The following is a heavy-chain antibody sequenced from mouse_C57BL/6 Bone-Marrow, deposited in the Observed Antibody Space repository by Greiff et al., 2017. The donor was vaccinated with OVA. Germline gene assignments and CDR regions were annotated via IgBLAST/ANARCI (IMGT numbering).Heavy chain of an antibody. D-gene: IGHD3-3*01. V-gene: IGHV1-54*01. Sequence: VQLQQSGAELVRPGTSVKVSCKASGYAFTNYLIEWVKQRPGQGLEWIGVINPGSGGTNYNEKFKGKGTLTADKASSTAYMQLSSLTSEDAAVYFCARGTRAPYWGQGTTLTVSS. CDR1: GYAFTNYL. CDR3: ARGTRAPY. CDR2: INPGSGGT. J-gene: IGHJ2*01.